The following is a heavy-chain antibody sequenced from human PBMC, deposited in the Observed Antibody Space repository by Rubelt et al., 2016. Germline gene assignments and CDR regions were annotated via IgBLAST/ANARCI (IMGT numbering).Heavy chain of an antibody. J-gene: IGHJ4*02. V-gene: IGHV4-39*01. Sequence: QLQLQESGPGLVKPSETLSPTCTVSGGSISSSSYYWGWIRQPPGRGLEWIGSIYYSGSTYYNPSLKSRVTISVEPSKNQFSLKLSSVNAADTAVYYCARGRFLEWLPPDYWGQGTLVTVSS. CDR3: ARGRFLEWLPPDY. D-gene: IGHD3-3*01. CDR1: GGSISSSSYY. CDR2: IYYSGST.